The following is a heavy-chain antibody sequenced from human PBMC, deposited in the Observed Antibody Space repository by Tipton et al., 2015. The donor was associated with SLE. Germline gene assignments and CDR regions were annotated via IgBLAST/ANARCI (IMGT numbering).Heavy chain of an antibody. CDR1: GGSISSYY. CDR3: ARGGYSGYDPSGSGSFDY. J-gene: IGHJ4*02. D-gene: IGHD5-12*01. CDR2: IYTSGST. V-gene: IGHV4-4*08. Sequence: TLSLTCTVSGGSISSYYWSWIRQPPGKGLEWIGYIYTSGSTNYNPPLKSRVTISVDTSKNQFSLKLSSVTAADTAVYYCARGGYSGYDPSGSGSFDYWGQGTLVTVSS.